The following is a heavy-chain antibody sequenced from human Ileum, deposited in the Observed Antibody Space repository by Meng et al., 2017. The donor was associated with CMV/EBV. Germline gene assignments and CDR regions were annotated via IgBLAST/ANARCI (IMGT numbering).Heavy chain of an antibody. Sequence: GSLRLSCTVSGGSISSYYLSWIRQPPGKGLEWIGYIYYSGSTNYNPSLKSRVTISVDTSKNQFSLNLSSVTAADTAVYYCARHRSDCTSASCYQRGYYFDYWGHG. D-gene: IGHD2-2*01. J-gene: IGHJ4*01. CDR1: GGSISSYY. CDR3: ARHRSDCTSASCYQRGYYFDY. V-gene: IGHV4-59*01. CDR2: IYYSGST.